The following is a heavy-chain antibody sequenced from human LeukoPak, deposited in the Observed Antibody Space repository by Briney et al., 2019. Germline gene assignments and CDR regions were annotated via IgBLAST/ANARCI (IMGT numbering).Heavy chain of an antibody. CDR1: GDSVSSNSAT. V-gene: IGHV6-1*01. CDR3: ARAAIDTSGYYSFDY. CDR2: TYYRSKWYN. D-gene: IGHD3-22*01. Sequence: SQTLSLTCAISGDSVSSNSATWIWIRQSPSRGLEWLGRTYYRSKWYNDYAVSVKSRTTINPDTSKNQFSLQVNSVTPEDTAVYYCARAAIDTSGYYSFDYWGQGTLVTVSS. J-gene: IGHJ4*02.